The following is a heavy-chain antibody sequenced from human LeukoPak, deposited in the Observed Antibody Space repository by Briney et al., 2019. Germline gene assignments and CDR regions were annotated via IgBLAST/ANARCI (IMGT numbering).Heavy chain of an antibody. CDR3: ARAGSSGWYAFDI. CDR2: IYSGGNT. D-gene: IGHD6-19*01. V-gene: IGHV3-66*01. Sequence: GGSLRLSCAASGFTVSSNYMAWVRQAPGKGLEWVSVIYSGGNTYCADSVKGIFTISRDNSKNTLYLQMNSLRAEDTAVYYCARAGSSGWYAFDIWGQGTMVTVSS. J-gene: IGHJ3*02. CDR1: GFTVSSNY.